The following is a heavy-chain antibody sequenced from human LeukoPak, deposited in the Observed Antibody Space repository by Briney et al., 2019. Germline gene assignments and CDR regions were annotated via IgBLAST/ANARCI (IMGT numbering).Heavy chain of an antibody. V-gene: IGHV3-30-3*01. J-gene: IGHJ4*02. CDR3: VRDFFPIVDSTWYEIGY. Sequence: GGSLRLSCAASGFTFNDYAMYWVRQAPGKGLEWVTLISYDGYDKSYADSVRGRFTISRDNSRNTLYLQMDSLRSEDTAVYYCVRDFFPIVDSTWYEIGYWGQGTLVTVSS. CDR1: GFTFNDYA. D-gene: IGHD2-21*01. CDR2: ISYDGYDK.